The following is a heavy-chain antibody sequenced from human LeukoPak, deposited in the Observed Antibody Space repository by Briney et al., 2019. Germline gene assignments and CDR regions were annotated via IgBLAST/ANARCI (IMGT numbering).Heavy chain of an antibody. J-gene: IGHJ5*02. CDR2: ISGSGGST. Sequence: PGGSLRLSCAASGFTFSSYAMSWVRQAPGKGLEWVSAISGSGGSTYYADSVKGRFTISRDNPKNTLYLQMNSLRAEDTAVYYCARDYDILTGYYNPWGQGTLVTVSS. CDR1: GFTFSSYA. D-gene: IGHD3-9*01. V-gene: IGHV3-23*01. CDR3: ARDYDILTGYYNP.